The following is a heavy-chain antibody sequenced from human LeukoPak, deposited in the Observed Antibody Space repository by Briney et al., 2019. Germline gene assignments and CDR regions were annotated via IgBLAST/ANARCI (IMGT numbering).Heavy chain of an antibody. CDR2: IYTSGST. CDR3: ARLYDSSGYPSFDY. D-gene: IGHD3-22*01. CDR1: GGSISSYY. J-gene: IGHJ4*02. V-gene: IGHV4-4*09. Sequence: PSETLSLTCTVSGGSISSYYWSWIRQPPGKGLEWIGYIYTSGSTNYNPSLKSRVTISVDTSKNRFSLKLSSVTAADTAVYYCARLYDSSGYPSFDYWGQGTLVTVSS.